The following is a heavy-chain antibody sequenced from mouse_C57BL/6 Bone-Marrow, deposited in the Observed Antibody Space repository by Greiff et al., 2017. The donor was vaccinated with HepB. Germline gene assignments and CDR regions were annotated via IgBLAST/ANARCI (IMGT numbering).Heavy chain of an antibody. CDR3: ARHLYYYGGTFAY. V-gene: IGHV5-9*01. D-gene: IGHD1-1*01. J-gene: IGHJ3*01. Sequence: EVQVVESGGGLVKPGGSLKLSCAASGFTFSSYTMSWVRQTPEKRLEWVATISGGGGNTYYPDSVKGRFTISRDNAKNTLYLQMSSLRSEDTALYYCARHLYYYGGTFAYWGQGTLVTVSA. CDR1: GFTFSSYT. CDR2: ISGGGGNT.